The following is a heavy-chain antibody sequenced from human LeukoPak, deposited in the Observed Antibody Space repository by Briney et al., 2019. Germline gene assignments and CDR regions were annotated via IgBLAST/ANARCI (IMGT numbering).Heavy chain of an antibody. J-gene: IGHJ6*02. CDR1: GFTFSSYE. V-gene: IGHV3-48*03. CDR2: ITSSGRPI. Sequence: GSLRLSCAASGFTFSSYEMDWVRQAPGKGLEWISYITSSGRPIYYADSVKGRFTISRDNAKNSLFLQMDSLRAEDTAVYYCARDYYHYYGMDVWGQGTTVTASS. CDR3: ARDYYHYYGMDV.